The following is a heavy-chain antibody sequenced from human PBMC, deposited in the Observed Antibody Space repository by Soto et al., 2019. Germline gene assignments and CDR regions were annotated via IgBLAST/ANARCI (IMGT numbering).Heavy chain of an antibody. Sequence: QVQLQQWGAGLLEPSETLSLTCAVYGGSFSGYYWGWFRQPPGKGLEWIGEVKHSGNINYNPSLKTRLTVSVDTSKNQFSLKMSSVTAADTAVYYCARGIGYCSSINCYSSRRLRFDSWGQGTLVTVSS. CDR3: ARGIGYCSSINCYSSRRLRFDS. J-gene: IGHJ4*02. CDR2: VKHSGNI. V-gene: IGHV4-34*01. CDR1: GGSFSGYY. D-gene: IGHD2-2*01.